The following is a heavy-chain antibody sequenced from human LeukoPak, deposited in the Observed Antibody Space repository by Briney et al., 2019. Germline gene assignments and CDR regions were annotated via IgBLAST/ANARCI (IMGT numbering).Heavy chain of an antibody. CDR1: GGSISSGSYY. J-gene: IGHJ6*03. Sequence: SETLSLTCTVSGGSISSGSYYWSWIRQPPGKGLEWIGEINHSGSTNYNPSLKSRVTISVDTSKNQFSLKLSSVTAADTAVYYCARGRVRRYSSSWYPTYYYYMDVWGKGTTVTVSS. CDR3: ARGRVRRYSSSWYPTYYYYMDV. D-gene: IGHD6-13*01. V-gene: IGHV4-39*07. CDR2: INHSGST.